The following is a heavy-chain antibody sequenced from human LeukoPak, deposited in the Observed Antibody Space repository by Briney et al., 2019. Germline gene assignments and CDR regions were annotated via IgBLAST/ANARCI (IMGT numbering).Heavy chain of an antibody. CDR3: AKGGYTTWFDP. Sequence: GGSLRLSCAASGFPFREYSMSWVRQAPGKGLEWVSNIRSNGGDTYYTDSVKGRFTISRDNSKNTLYLEMNSLRAGDTAVYYCAKGGYTTWFDPWGQGTLVTVSS. CDR2: IRSNGGDT. J-gene: IGHJ5*02. CDR1: GFPFREYS. V-gene: IGHV3-23*01. D-gene: IGHD2-15*01.